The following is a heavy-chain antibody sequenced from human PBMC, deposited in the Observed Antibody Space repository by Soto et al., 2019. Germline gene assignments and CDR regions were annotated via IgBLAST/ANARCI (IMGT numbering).Heavy chain of an antibody. Sequence: GGSLRLSCSASGFTFSSYAMHWVRQAPGKGLEYVSAISSNGGSTYYADSVKGRFTISRDNSKNTLYLQMSSLRAEDTAVYYCVKDNGLDRSPPQNWFDPWGQGTLVTVSS. CDR1: GFTFSSYA. CDR3: VKDNGLDRSPPQNWFDP. J-gene: IGHJ5*02. CDR2: ISSNGGST. V-gene: IGHV3-64D*06. D-gene: IGHD2-2*03.